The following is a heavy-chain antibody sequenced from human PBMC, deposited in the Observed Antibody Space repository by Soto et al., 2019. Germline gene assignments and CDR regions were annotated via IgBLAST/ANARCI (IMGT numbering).Heavy chain of an antibody. J-gene: IGHJ3*02. Sequence: QVQLVESGGGVVQPGGSRRLSCEASRFSFSHYGMHWVRQAPGKGLEWVALIRDDGSATYYSDSVKGRFAISRDNSKNTLYLQMNRLRAEDTAVYYCATSTLTDAFDIWGQGTMVSVSS. V-gene: IGHV3-30*02. D-gene: IGHD2-15*01. CDR2: IRDDGSAT. CDR3: ATSTLTDAFDI. CDR1: RFSFSHYG.